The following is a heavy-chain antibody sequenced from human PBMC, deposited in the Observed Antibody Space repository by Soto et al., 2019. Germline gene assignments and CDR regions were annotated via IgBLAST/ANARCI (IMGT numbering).Heavy chain of an antibody. CDR3: ARVGAVAAYFDY. CDR2: IYYSGST. J-gene: IGHJ4*02. V-gene: IGHV4-61*01. Sequence: ETLSLTCTVSGGSVSSGSYYWSWIRQPPGKGLEWIGYIYYSGSTNYNPSLKSRVTISVDTSKNQFSLKLSSVTAADTAVYYCARVGAVAAYFDYWGQGTLVTVSS. D-gene: IGHD6-19*01. CDR1: GGSVSSGSYY.